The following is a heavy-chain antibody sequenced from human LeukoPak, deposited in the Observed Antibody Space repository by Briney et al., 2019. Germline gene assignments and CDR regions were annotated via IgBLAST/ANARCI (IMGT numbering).Heavy chain of an antibody. V-gene: IGHV3-53*05. D-gene: IGHD6-19*01. J-gene: IGHJ4*02. CDR3: ANAGRAVAGTSGRSFDY. CDR1: GVTVSSNY. CDR2: IYSGGGT. Sequence: GGSLRLSCAASGVTVSSNYMSWVRQAPGKGLEWVSVIYSGGGTNYAGSVKGRFAISRDNSKNTLYLQMNSLRAEDTAVYYCANAGRAVAGTSGRSFDYWGQGTLVTVSS.